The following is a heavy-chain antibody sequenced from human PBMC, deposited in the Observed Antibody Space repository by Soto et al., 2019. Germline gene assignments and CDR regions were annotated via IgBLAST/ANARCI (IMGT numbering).Heavy chain of an antibody. CDR3: ARSGRSLLAY. Sequence: QGQLQEAGPGLVKASQTLSPTFTFSGASISGNDHYWSWIRQPPGKGLEWVGHLSYTGNSYQPYYSPSLQSRPTTPLDTSKNQFSLNMTSVTAADTAVYFCARSGRSLLAYWGQGALVSVSS. CDR1: GASISGNDHY. D-gene: IGHD1-26*01. CDR2: LSYTGNSYQP. J-gene: IGHJ4*02. V-gene: IGHV4-30-4*01.